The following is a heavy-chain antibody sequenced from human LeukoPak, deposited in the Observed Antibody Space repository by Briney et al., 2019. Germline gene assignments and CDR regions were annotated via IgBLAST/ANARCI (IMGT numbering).Heavy chain of an antibody. CDR3: ASKQLVYYFDY. D-gene: IGHD6-6*01. CDR2: IYYSGST. CDR1: GGSISSSSYY. Sequence: SETLSLTCTVSGGSISSSSYYWGWIRQPPGKGLEWIGSIYYSGSTYYNPALKSRVTISVDTSKNQFSLKLSSVTAADTAVYYCASKQLVYYFDYWGQGTLVPVSS. V-gene: IGHV4-39*07. J-gene: IGHJ4*02.